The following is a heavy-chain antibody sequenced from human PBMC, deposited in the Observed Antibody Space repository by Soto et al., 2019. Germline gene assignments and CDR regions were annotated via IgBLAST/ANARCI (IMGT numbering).Heavy chain of an antibody. CDR1: GFDFSDFH. D-gene: IGHD1-1*01. CDR3: AANWNFGLNF. CDR2: ISSSLGHT. J-gene: IGHJ4*02. V-gene: IGHV3-11*03. Sequence: GGSLRLSCVASGFDFSDFHISWVRQAPGKGLEWISYISSSLGHTDYAESVKGRFTISRDNAESSVFLEMSDLRSDDTAVYYCAANWNFGLNFWGQGTLVTVSS.